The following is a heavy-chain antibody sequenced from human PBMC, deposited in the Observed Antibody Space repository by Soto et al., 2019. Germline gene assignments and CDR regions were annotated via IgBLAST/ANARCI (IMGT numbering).Heavy chain of an antibody. Sequence: GESLKISCAASGFTFSSYAMHWVRQAPGKGLEWVAVISYDGSNKYYADSVKGRFTISRDNSKNTLYLQMNSLRAEDTAVYYCARVSQRGGYFDYWGQGTLVTVSS. CDR1: GFTFSSYA. CDR3: ARVSQRGGYFDY. CDR2: ISYDGSNK. V-gene: IGHV3-30*04. J-gene: IGHJ4*02.